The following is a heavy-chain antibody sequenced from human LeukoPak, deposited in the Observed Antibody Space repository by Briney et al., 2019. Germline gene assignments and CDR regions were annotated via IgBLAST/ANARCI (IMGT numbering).Heavy chain of an antibody. Sequence: ASVKVSCKASGYTFTSYGISWVRQAPGQGLEWVGWISTYNGNTNYAQKVQGRVTMTTDTSTSTAYMELRSLRSDDTAVYYCATGSRTTDDAFDIWGQGTMVTVSS. V-gene: IGHV1-18*01. CDR2: ISTYNGNT. J-gene: IGHJ3*02. CDR3: ATGSRTTDDAFDI. CDR1: GYTFTSYG. D-gene: IGHD1-1*01.